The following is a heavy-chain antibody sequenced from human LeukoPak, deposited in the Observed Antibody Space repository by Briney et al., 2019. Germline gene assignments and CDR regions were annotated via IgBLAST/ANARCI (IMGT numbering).Heavy chain of an antibody. Sequence: ASVKVSCKASGYTFTGYYMHWVRQAPGQGREWMGWINPNSGGTNYAQKFQGRVTMTRDTSISTAYMELSRLRSDDTAVYYCARQYGSGRDLYYFDYWGQGTLVTVSS. J-gene: IGHJ4*02. V-gene: IGHV1-2*02. CDR2: INPNSGGT. CDR1: GYTFTGYY. D-gene: IGHD3-10*01. CDR3: ARQYGSGRDLYYFDY.